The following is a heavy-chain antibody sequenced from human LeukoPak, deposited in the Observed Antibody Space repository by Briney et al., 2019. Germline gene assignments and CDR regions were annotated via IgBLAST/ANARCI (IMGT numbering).Heavy chain of an antibody. CDR1: GGSISSSSYY. V-gene: IGHV4-39*01. CDR2: IYYSGST. D-gene: IGHD4-17*01. CDR3: ARPESYGDSDV. J-gene: IGHJ4*02. Sequence: SETLSLTCTVSGGSISSSSYYWGWIRQPPGKGLEWIGSIYYSGSTYYNPSLKSRVTISVDTSKNQFSLKLSSVTAADTAVYYCARPESYGDSDVRGQGTLVTVSS.